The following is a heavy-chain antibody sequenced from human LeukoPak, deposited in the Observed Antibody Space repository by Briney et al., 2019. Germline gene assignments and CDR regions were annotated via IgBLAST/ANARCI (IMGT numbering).Heavy chain of an antibody. V-gene: IGHV3-21*01. CDR3: ARADGGYCSSTSCLVFDY. Sequence: GGSLRLSCAASGFTFSSYSMNWVRQAPGRGLEWVSSISSSSSYIYYADSVKGRSTISRDNAKNSLYLQMNSLRAEDTAVYYCARADGGYCSSTSCLVFDYWGQGTLVTVSS. D-gene: IGHD2-2*01. J-gene: IGHJ4*02. CDR2: ISSSSSYI. CDR1: GFTFSSYS.